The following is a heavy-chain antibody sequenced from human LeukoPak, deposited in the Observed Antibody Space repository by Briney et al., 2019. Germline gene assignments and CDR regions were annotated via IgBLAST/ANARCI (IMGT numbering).Heavy chain of an antibody. D-gene: IGHD6-13*01. V-gene: IGHV3-23*01. Sequence: GGSLRLSCAASGFTFSSYAMSWVRQAPGKGLEWVSAISGSGGGTYYADSVKGRFTISRDNSKNTQYLQMNSLRAEDTAVYYCASSGSSWYSYEYWGQGTLVTVSS. J-gene: IGHJ4*02. CDR2: ISGSGGGT. CDR3: ASSGSSWYSYEY. CDR1: GFTFSSYA.